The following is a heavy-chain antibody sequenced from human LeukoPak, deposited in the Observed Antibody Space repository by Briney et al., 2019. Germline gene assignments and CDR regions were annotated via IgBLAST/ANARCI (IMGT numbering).Heavy chain of an antibody. CDR3: AREKGYYDSSGYWAGNFDY. J-gene: IGHJ4*02. CDR1: GGPISSYY. V-gene: IGHV4-59*01. CDR2: IYYSGST. D-gene: IGHD3-22*01. Sequence: SETLSLTCTVSGGPISSYYWSWIRQPPGKGLEWIGYIYYSGSTNYNPSLKSRVAISVDTSKNQFSLKLSSVTAADTAVYYCAREKGYYDSSGYWAGNFDYWGQGTLVTVSS.